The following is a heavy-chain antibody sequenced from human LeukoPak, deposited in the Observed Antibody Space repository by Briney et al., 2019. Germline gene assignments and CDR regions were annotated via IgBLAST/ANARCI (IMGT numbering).Heavy chain of an antibody. J-gene: IGHJ4*02. Sequence: SETLSLTCAVYGGSFSGYYWSWIRQPPGKGLEWIGEINHSGSTNYNPSLKSRVTISVDTPKNQFSLKLSSVTAADTAVYYCARGPNYGGNALDYWGQGTLVTVSS. CDR3: ARGPNYGGNALDY. D-gene: IGHD4-23*01. V-gene: IGHV4-34*01. CDR2: INHSGST. CDR1: GGSFSGYY.